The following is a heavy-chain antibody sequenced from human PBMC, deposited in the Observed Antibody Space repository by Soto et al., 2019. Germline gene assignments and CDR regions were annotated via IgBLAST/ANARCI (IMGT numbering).Heavy chain of an antibody. CDR1: GGSISSYY. CDR3: ARDRLRFLDV. J-gene: IGHJ6*04. CDR2: IYYSGST. V-gene: IGHV4-59*01. Sequence: SETLSLTCTVSGGSISSYYWSWIRQPPGKGLEWIGYIYYSGSTNYNPSLKSRVTISVDTSKNQFSLKLSSVTAADTAVYYCARDRLRFLDVWGKGTTVTVSS. D-gene: IGHD3-3*01.